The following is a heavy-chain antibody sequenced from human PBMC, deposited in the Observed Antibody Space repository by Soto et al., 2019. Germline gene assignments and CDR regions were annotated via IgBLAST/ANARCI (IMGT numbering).Heavy chain of an antibody. Sequence: PGGSLRLSSTASGLTFSDYYVSWIRQAPGKGLEWVSYISSSGSTIYYADSVKGRFTISRDNAKNSLYLQMNSLRAEDTAVYYCARVRYYDSGSSINWFDPWGQGTLVTVSS. V-gene: IGHV3-11*01. J-gene: IGHJ5*02. D-gene: IGHD3-10*01. CDR2: ISSSGSTI. CDR3: ARVRYYDSGSSINWFDP. CDR1: GLTFSDYY.